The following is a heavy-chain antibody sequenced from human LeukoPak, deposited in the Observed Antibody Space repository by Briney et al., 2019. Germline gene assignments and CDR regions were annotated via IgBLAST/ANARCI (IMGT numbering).Heavy chain of an antibody. CDR3: ARQVALGSSWPEYFQH. Sequence: PSETLSLTCTVSGGSISSDDYYWSWIRQPPGKGLEWIGSIYYSGSTYYNPSLKSRVTLSVDTSKNQFSLKLSSVTAADTAVYYCARQVALGSSWPEYFQHWGQGTLVTVSS. CDR2: IYYSGST. CDR1: GGSISSDDYY. J-gene: IGHJ1*01. D-gene: IGHD6-13*01. V-gene: IGHV4-39*01.